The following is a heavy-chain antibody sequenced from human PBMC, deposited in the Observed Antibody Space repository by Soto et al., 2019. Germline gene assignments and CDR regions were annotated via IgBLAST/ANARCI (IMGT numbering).Heavy chain of an antibody. D-gene: IGHD3-22*01. CDR2: ISGSVGNT. CDR3: AKNPGYYYDSTGYHFDY. Sequence: GGSLRLSCAASGFTFSGYGMSWVRQAPGKGLEWVSGISGSVGNTYYADSVKGRFTISRDNSKNTLYLQMNSLRAEDTAVYYYAKNPGYYYDSTGYHFDYWGQGTKVTVSS. CDR1: GFTFSGYG. J-gene: IGHJ4*03. V-gene: IGHV3-23*01.